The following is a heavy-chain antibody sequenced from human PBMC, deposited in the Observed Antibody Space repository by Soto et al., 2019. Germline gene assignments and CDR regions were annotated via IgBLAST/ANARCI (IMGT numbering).Heavy chain of an antibody. CDR3: AVSVTRDYYGMDV. J-gene: IGHJ6*02. Sequence: GGSLRLSCAASGFTFSSYGMHWVRQAPGKGLEWVAVISYDGSNKYYADSVKGRFTISRDNSKNTLYLQMNSLRAEDTAVYYCAVSVTRDYYGMDVWGQGTTVTVSS. V-gene: IGHV3-30*03. CDR2: ISYDGSNK. D-gene: IGHD4-17*01. CDR1: GFTFSSYG.